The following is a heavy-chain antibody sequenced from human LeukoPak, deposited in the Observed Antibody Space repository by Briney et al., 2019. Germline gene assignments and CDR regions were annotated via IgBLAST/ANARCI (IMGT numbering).Heavy chain of an antibody. Sequence: PGGSLRLSCVASGFTFGKYWMSWVRQAPGKGLEWVANIKLDGSEKNYVDSVKGRFTISRDNTKNSLYLQMNSLRVEDTAVYYCARDHRAIAVAGTGIYYYYGMDVWGQGTTVTVSS. CDR3: ARDHRAIAVAGTGIYYYYGMDV. J-gene: IGHJ6*02. CDR1: GFTFGKYW. V-gene: IGHV3-7*01. D-gene: IGHD6-19*01. CDR2: IKLDGSEK.